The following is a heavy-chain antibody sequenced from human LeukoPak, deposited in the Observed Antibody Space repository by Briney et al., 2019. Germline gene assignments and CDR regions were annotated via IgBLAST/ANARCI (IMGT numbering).Heavy chain of an antibody. CDR2: IKGKTDGGTT. CDR1: RFTFSNAW. D-gene: IGHD3-10*01. J-gene: IGHJ4*02. V-gene: IGHV3-15*01. Sequence: GGSLRLSCAASRFTFSNAWMSWVRQAPGKGLEWVGRIKGKTDGGTTDYAEPVKGRFTISRDDSKNPLYLQMNSLKTEDTAVYYCTTDYGSGSFDWGQGTLVTVSS. CDR3: TTDYGSGSFD.